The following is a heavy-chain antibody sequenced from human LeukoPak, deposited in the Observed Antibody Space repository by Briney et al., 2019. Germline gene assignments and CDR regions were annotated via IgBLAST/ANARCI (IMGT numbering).Heavy chain of an antibody. CDR3: ARDPGLGSLPYYFDY. CDR2: ISSSSSYI. CDR1: GFTFSSYS. D-gene: IGHD3-16*01. V-gene: IGHV3-21*01. J-gene: IGHJ4*02. Sequence: PGGSLRLSCAASGFTFSSYSMNWVRQAPGKGLEWVSSISSSSSYIYYADSVKGRFTISRDNAKNSLYLQMNSLRAEDTAVYYCARDPGLGSLPYYFDYWGQGTLVTVSS.